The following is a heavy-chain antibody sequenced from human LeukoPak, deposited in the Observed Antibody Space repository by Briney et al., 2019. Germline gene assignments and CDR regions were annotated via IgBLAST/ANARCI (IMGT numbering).Heavy chain of an antibody. Sequence: PSETLSLTCAVSGYSINSAYYWGWIRQPPGKGLEWIGSMYHSGITYYNPSLNSRVTISVDTSKNQFSLKLNSVTAADTAVYYCARLTPGKNWFDPWGQGTLVTVSS. D-gene: IGHD3-10*01. V-gene: IGHV4-38-2*01. CDR2: MYHSGIT. CDR3: ARLTPGKNWFDP. J-gene: IGHJ5*02. CDR1: GYSINSAYY.